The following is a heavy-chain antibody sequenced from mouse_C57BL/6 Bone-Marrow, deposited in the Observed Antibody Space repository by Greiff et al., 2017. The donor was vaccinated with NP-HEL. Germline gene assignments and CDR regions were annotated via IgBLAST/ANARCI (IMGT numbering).Heavy chain of an antibody. CDR1: GFTFSSYG. D-gene: IGHD1-1*01. CDR2: ISSGGSYT. V-gene: IGHV5-6*02. J-gene: IGHJ1*03. Sequence: DVMLVESGGDLVKPGGSLKLSCAASGFTFSSYGMSWVRQTPDKRLEWVATISSGGSYTYYPDSVKGRFTISRDNAKNTLYLQMSSLKSEDTAMYYCARRNYYGLYWYFDVWGTGTTVTVSS. CDR3: ARRNYYGLYWYFDV.